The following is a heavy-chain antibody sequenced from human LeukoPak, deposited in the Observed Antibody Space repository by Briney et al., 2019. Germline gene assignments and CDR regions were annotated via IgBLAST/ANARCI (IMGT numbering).Heavy chain of an antibody. J-gene: IGHJ4*02. CDR3: ARGVGAMDY. V-gene: IGHV4-59*01. D-gene: IGHD1-26*01. Sequence: SETLSLTCTVSGGSISSYYWSWIRQPPGKDLEWIGYIYHSGSTNYNPSLKSRVTISVDTSNNQFSLKLSSVTAADTAVYYCARGVGAMDYWGQGTLVTVSS. CDR1: GGSISSYY. CDR2: IYHSGST.